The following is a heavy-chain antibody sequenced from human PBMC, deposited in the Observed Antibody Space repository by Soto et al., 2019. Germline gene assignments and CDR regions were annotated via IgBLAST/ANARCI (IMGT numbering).Heavy chain of an antibody. Sequence: QVQLVESGGGVVQPGRSLRLSCAASAFTFRSYAMHWVRQAPGKGLEWVAVISYDGTYKYYADSVKGRFTISRDNSKNTLYLQMSSLRPADTAVYYCARDAIYDGSGYYGSYFDYWGQGSLVTVSS. CDR2: ISYDGTYK. V-gene: IGHV3-30-3*01. CDR1: AFTFRSYA. J-gene: IGHJ4*02. CDR3: ARDAIYDGSGYYGSYFDY. D-gene: IGHD3-22*01.